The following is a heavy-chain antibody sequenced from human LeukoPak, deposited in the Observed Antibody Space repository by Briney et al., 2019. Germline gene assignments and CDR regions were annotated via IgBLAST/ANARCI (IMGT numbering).Heavy chain of an antibody. V-gene: IGHV1-46*01. CDR2: INPSGGST. CDR3: ARDTYNWNLRELDY. CDR1: GGTFSSYA. D-gene: IGHD1-20*01. J-gene: IGHJ4*02. Sequence: ASVKVSCKASGGTFSSYAISWVRQAPGQGLEWMGIINPSGGSTSYAQKFQGRVTMTRDMSTSTVYMELSSLRSEDTAVYYCARDTYNWNLRELDYWGQGTLVTVSS.